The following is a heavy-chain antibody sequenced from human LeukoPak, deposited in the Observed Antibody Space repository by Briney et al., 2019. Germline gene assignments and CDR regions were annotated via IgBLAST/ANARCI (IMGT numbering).Heavy chain of an antibody. CDR2: INHSGST. CDR1: GGSISSSSYY. J-gene: IGHJ5*02. Sequence: SETLSLTCTVSGGSISSSSYYWGWIRQPPGKGLEWIGEINHSGSTNYNPSLKSRVTISVDTSKNQFSLKLSSVTAADTAVYYCARGLPKAIGDYVWGSYRYTKNWFDPWGQGTLVTVSS. CDR3: ARGLPKAIGDYVWGSYRYTKNWFDP. D-gene: IGHD3-16*02. V-gene: IGHV4-39*07.